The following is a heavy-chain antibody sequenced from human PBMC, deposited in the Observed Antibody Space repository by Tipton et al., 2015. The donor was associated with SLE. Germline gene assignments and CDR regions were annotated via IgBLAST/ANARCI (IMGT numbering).Heavy chain of an antibody. CDR2: IYHSGGT. CDR1: GYSISSGYY. CDR3: ARGGTGDGYFDL. Sequence: TLSLTCTVSGYSISSGYYWGWTRQPPGKGLEWIGSIYHSGGTYYNPSLKSRVTISVDTSKNQFSLKLSSVTAADTAVYYCARGGTGDGYFDLWGRGTLVTVSS. V-gene: IGHV4-38-2*02. J-gene: IGHJ2*01. D-gene: IGHD7-27*01.